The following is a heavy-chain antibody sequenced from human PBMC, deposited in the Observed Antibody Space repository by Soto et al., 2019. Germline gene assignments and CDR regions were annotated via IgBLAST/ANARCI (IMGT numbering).Heavy chain of an antibody. CDR2: INNSGGAT. CDR3: AREVSYYDTRGFDP. CDR1: GFTFRTFA. V-gene: IGHV3-23*01. J-gene: IGHJ5*02. D-gene: IGHD3-22*01. Sequence: GGSLRLSCAASGFTFRTFAMAWVRQAPGKGLEWVSTINNSGGATCYADSVRGRFTISRDNSKNTLYLELSRLTSDDTAVYYCAREVSYYDTRGFDPWGQGTLVTVSS.